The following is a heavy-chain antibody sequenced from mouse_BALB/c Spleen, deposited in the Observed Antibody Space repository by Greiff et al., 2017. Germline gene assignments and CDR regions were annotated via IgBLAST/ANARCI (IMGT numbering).Heavy chain of an antibody. CDR2: ISDGGSYT. CDR1: GFTFSDYY. Sequence: EVKLMESGGGLVKPGGSLKLSCAASGFTFSDYYMYWVRQTPEKRLEWVATISDGGSYTYYPDSVKGRFTISRDNAKNNLYLQMSSLKSEDTAMYYCARDDGNYVAYWGQGTLVTVSA. CDR3: ARDDGNYVAY. D-gene: IGHD2-1*01. J-gene: IGHJ3*01. V-gene: IGHV5-4*02.